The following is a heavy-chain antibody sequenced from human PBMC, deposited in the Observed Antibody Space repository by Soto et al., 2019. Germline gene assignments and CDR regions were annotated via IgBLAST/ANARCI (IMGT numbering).Heavy chain of an antibody. CDR3: ARGTXXRAXDIVVVPAAIDLYYYYYGMDV. D-gene: IGHD2-2*01. J-gene: IGHJ6*02. Sequence: QVQLVQSGAEVKKPGSSVKVSCKASGGTFSSYAISWVRQAPGQGLEWMGGIIPIFGTANYAQKFQGRVTITADESTSTAYMELSSLRSEDTAVYYCARGTXXRAXDIVVVPAAIDLYYYYYGMDVWGQGTTVTVSS. CDR1: GGTFSSYA. CDR2: IIPIFGTA. V-gene: IGHV1-69*01.